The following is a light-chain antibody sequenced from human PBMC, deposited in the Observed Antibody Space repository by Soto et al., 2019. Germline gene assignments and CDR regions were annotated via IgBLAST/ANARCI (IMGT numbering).Light chain of an antibody. Sequence: QSVLTQPPSVSGAPGQRVTISCTGSSSNIGAGYDVHWYQQLPGTVPKLLIYGNSNRPSGVPDRFSGSKSGTSASLAITGLQAEDEADYYCQSYDSSLSGSWVFGTGTRSPS. V-gene: IGLV1-40*01. CDR1: SSNIGAGYD. CDR2: GNS. CDR3: QSYDSSLSGSWV. J-gene: IGLJ1*01.